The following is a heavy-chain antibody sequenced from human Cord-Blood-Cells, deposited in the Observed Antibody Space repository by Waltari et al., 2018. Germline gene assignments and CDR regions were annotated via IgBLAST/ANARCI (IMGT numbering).Heavy chain of an antibody. D-gene: IGHD6-6*01. J-gene: IGHJ4*02. V-gene: IGHV1-69*01. CDR3: ARFGTARPPTWDY. CDR2: IIHILWTA. CDR1: GGTFSSYA. Sequence: QVQLVQSGAEGKKLGSSVKVSCKASGGTFSSYAISWVRQAPGQGLEWMGGIIHILWTANYAQKFQGRGTSTADESTSTAYMELSSLRSEDTAVYYCARFGTARPPTWDYWGQGTLVTVSS.